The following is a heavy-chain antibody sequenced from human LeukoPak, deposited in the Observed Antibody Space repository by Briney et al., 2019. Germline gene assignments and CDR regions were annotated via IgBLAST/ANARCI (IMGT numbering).Heavy chain of an antibody. CDR1: GDSVSSKSAA. J-gene: IGHJ4*02. Sequence: SQSLSLTWAISGDSVSSKSAAWNCIRQSPSGGLEWLGRTYYRSKWSSGYAESVKSRLTVSPDTSKNQFSLQLRSVTPEDTAVYSCARSQTGGTLDYWGQGALVTVSS. V-gene: IGHV6-1*01. D-gene: IGHD1-26*01. CDR2: TYYRSKWSS. CDR3: ARSQTGGTLDY.